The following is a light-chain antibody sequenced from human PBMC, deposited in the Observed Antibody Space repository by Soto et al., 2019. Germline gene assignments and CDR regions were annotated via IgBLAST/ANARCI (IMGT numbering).Light chain of an antibody. CDR2: DVS. J-gene: IGLJ1*01. CDR1: SSDVGAYNY. CDR3: CSYADNYSYV. Sequence: LTQPRSVSGSPGQTVTISCTGTSSDVGAYNYVSWYQQHPGKAPKLMTYDVSKRPSGVPDRFSGSKSGNTASLTISGLQAEDEADYYCCSYADNYSYVFGTGTKVTVL. V-gene: IGLV2-11*01.